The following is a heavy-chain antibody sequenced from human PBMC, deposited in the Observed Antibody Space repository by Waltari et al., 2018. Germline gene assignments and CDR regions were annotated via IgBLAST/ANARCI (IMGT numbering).Heavy chain of an antibody. CDR2: ISSSSSYR. CDR1: GFTFSSYS. D-gene: IGHD2-15*01. Sequence: EVQLVESGGGLVKPGGSLRLSCAASGFTFSSYSMNWVRQAPGKGLEWVSSISSSSSYRDYAAAWKGRFTISRDNAKNSLYLQMNSLGAEDTAVYYCAVIVVVVAAPHGDSDYWGQGTLVTVSS. CDR3: AVIVVVVAAPHGDSDY. V-gene: IGHV3-21*01. J-gene: IGHJ4*02.